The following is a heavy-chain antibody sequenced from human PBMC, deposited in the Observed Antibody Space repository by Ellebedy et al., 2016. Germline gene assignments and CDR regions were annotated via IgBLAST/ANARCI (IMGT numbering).Heavy chain of an antibody. V-gene: IGHV3-11*01. CDR3: APRDSSGNDYFQH. CDR1: GFTFSDYY. CDR2: ISSSGGSR. Sequence: GESLKISCAASGFTFSDYYMAWIRQAPGKGLEWLSYISSSGGSRYYADSVKGRFIISRDNAKNSLYLQMNSLIAEDTAVYYCAPRDSSGNDYFQHWGQGTLVTVSS. D-gene: IGHD3-22*01. J-gene: IGHJ1*01.